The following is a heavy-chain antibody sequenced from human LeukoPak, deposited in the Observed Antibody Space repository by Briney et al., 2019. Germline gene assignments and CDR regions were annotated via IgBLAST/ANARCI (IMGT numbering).Heavy chain of an antibody. Sequence: GGSLRLSCAASGFTFSSYGMHWVRQAPGKGLEWVAFIRYDGSNKYYADSVKGRFTISRDNSKNTLYLQMNSLRAEDTAVYYCAKDRGLGGYSGSWTLHWGQGTLVTVSS. J-gene: IGHJ4*02. CDR3: AKDRGLGGYSGSWTLH. V-gene: IGHV3-30*02. D-gene: IGHD6-13*01. CDR1: GFTFSSYG. CDR2: IRYDGSNK.